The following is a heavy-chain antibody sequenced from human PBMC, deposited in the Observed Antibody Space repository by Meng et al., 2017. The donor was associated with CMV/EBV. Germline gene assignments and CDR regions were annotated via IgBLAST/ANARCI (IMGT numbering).Heavy chain of an antibody. CDR2: IYSGDST. Sequence: GESLKISCAASGFRFSYYGMHWVRQAPGKGLQWVSVIYSGDSTYYADSVKGRFTISRDNSKNTLYLQMNSLRAEDTAVYYCARAYDYGDYDSCYFDYWGQGTLVTVSS. CDR3: ARAYDYGDYDSCYFDY. J-gene: IGHJ4*02. V-gene: IGHV3-NL1*01. D-gene: IGHD4-17*01. CDR1: GFRFSYYG.